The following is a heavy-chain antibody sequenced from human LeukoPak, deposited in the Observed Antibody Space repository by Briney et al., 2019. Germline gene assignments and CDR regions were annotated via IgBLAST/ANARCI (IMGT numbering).Heavy chain of an antibody. CDR2: INPNSGGT. D-gene: IGHD5-12*01. J-gene: IGHJ5*02. CDR3: AAEYGGYVNWFDP. CDR1: GYTFTGYY. Sequence: ASVKVSCKASGYTFTGYYMHWVRQAPGQGLEWMGWINPNSGGTNYAQKFQGRVTMTRDTSISTAYMELSRLRSDDTAVYYCAAEYGGYVNWFDPWGQGTLVTVSS. V-gene: IGHV1-2*02.